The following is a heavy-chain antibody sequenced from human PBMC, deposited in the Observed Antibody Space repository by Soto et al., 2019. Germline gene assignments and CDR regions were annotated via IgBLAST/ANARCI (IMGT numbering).Heavy chain of an antibody. CDR3: ARDLGYYDSSGRRSAFDI. J-gene: IGHJ3*02. CDR1: GFTFSSYS. V-gene: IGHV3-21*01. CDR2: ISRSSSYI. D-gene: IGHD3-22*01. Sequence: GGSLRLSCAASGFTFSSYSMNWVRQAPGKGLEWVSSISRSSSYIHYADSVKGRFTISRDNAKNSLYLQMNSLRAEDTAVYYCARDLGYYDSSGRRSAFDIWGQGTMVTVSS.